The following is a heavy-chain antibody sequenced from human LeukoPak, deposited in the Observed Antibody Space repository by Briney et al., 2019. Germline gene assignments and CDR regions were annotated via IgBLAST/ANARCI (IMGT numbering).Heavy chain of an antibody. CDR3: ATQVVVAAPFDY. CDR2: ISGSGGST. Sequence: GGSLRLSCAASGFTFSDYGMSWVRQAPGKGLEWVSAISGSGGSTYYADSVKGRFTISRDNSKNTLYLQMNSLRAEDTAVYYCATQVVVAAPFDYWGQGTLVTVSS. V-gene: IGHV3-23*01. J-gene: IGHJ4*02. D-gene: IGHD2-15*01. CDR1: GFTFSDYG.